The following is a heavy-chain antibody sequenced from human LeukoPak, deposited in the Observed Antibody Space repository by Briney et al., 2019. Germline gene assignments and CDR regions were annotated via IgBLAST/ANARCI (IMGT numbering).Heavy chain of an antibody. CDR1: GGSISSTSYY. D-gene: IGHD2-21*01. J-gene: IGHJ4*02. CDR2: IYYSGST. V-gene: IGHV4-39*07. Sequence: SETLSLTCTVSGGSISSTSYYWGWIRQPPGKGLEWIGTIYYSGSTYYNPSLKSRVTISVGTPKNQFSLKLSSVAAADTAVYFCTRDLAGHFGGFYFDYWGQGTLVTVSS. CDR3: TRDLAGHFGGFYFDY.